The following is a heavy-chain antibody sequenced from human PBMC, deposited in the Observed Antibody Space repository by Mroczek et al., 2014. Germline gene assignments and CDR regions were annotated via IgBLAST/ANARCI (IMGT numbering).Heavy chain of an antibody. CDR3: ARRFRYCSSTSCYPDNWFDP. V-gene: IGHV4-30-4*01. CDR1: GGSISSGDYY. Sequence: QVQLQESGPGLVKPSQTLSLTCTVSGGSISSGDYYWSWIRQPPGKGLEWIGYIYYSGSTYYNPSLKSRVTISVDTSKNQFSLKLSSVTAADTAVYYCARRFRYCSSTSCYPDNWFDPVGQGTLVHRLL. CDR2: IYYSGST. D-gene: IGHD2-2*01. J-gene: IGHJ5*02.